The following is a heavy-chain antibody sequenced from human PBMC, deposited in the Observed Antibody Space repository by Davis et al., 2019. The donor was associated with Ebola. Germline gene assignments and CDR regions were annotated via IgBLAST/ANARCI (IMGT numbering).Heavy chain of an antibody. CDR2: ISYDGCNK. Sequence: GESLKISCAVSGFTFSSYAMHWVRQAPGKGLEWVAVISYDGCNKYYADSVKGRFTISRDNSKNTLYLQMNSLRAEDTAVYYCARDWYSDHQLYYYYGMDVWGKGTTVTVSS. J-gene: IGHJ6*04. D-gene: IGHD4-17*01. V-gene: IGHV3-30-3*01. CDR1: GFTFSSYA. CDR3: ARDWYSDHQLYYYYGMDV.